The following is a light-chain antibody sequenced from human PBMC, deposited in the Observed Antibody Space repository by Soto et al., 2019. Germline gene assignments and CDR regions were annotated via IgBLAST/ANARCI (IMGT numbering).Light chain of an antibody. CDR1: SSNIGNNY. J-gene: IGLJ2*01. CDR2: DNN. V-gene: IGLV1-51*01. CDR3: GTWDSSLSAVV. Sequence: QPVLTQPPSVSAAPGQKVTMSCSGSSSNIGNNYIFWYQQLPGTAPKLLIYDNNKRPSGIPDRFSGSKSGTSATLGITGLQTGDEADYYCGTWDSSLSAVVFGGGTKLTVL.